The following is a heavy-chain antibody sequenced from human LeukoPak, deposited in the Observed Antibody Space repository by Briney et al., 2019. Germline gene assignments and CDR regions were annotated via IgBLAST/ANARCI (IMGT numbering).Heavy chain of an antibody. Sequence: PGGSLRLPCAASEFTFNRYWMSWVRQAPGKGLEWVANIKHDGSEAHYVDSVKGRFTISRDSAKNSLSLQMNSLNVDDTGVYFCTRDALFGSGRTHLDFWSQGTLSPSPQ. J-gene: IGHJ4*02. CDR2: IKHDGSEA. CDR3: TRDALFGSGRTHLDF. D-gene: IGHD3-10*01. CDR1: EFTFNRYW. V-gene: IGHV3-7*04.